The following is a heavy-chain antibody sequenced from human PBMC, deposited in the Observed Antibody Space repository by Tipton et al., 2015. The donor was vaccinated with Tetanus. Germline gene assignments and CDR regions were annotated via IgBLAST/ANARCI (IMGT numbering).Heavy chain of an antibody. J-gene: IGHJ5*02. Sequence: GLVKPSETLSLTCTVSGGSISSSSYYWGWIRQPPGKGLEWIGSIYYSGSTYYNPSLKSRVTISVDTSKNQFSLKLSSVTAADTAVYYCARENNYYGSGRGSGFDPWGQGTLVTVSS. V-gene: IGHV4-39*02. CDR3: ARENNYYGSGRGSGFDP. CDR1: GGSISSSSYY. CDR2: IYYSGST. D-gene: IGHD3-10*01.